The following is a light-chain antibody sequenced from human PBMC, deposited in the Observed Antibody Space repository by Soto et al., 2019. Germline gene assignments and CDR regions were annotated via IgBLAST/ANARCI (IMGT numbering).Light chain of an antibody. J-gene: IGLJ3*02. Sequence: QSVLTQPASVSGSPGQSITIYCTGTSSDVGGYNYVSWYQQHPGKAPKLMIYEVSNRPSGVSNRFSGSKSGNTASLTISGLQAEDEADYYCSSYSSSGTWVFGGGTKVTVL. CDR1: SSDVGGYNY. CDR3: SSYSSSGTWV. CDR2: EVS. V-gene: IGLV2-14*01.